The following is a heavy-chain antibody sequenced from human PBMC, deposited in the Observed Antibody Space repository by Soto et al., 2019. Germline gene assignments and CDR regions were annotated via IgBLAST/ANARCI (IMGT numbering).Heavy chain of an antibody. Sequence: PGGSLRLSCAASGFTFSSYWMHWVRQAPGKGLVWVSRINSDGSSTSYADSVKGRFTISRDNAKNTLYLQMNSLRAEDTAVYYCARTGGHSSGWYSFDYWGQGTLVTVSS. D-gene: IGHD6-19*01. CDR3: ARTGGHSSGWYSFDY. V-gene: IGHV3-74*01. CDR2: INSDGSST. J-gene: IGHJ4*02. CDR1: GFTFSSYW.